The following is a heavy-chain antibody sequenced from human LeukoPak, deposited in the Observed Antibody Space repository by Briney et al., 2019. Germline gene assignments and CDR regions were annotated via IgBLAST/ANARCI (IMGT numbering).Heavy chain of an antibody. CDR2: ISSGGTYE. J-gene: IGHJ4*02. CDR1: GFTFSNYA. CDR3: ARDSTYYYDSGSSGPHYFDN. V-gene: IGHV3-30*01. D-gene: IGHD3-10*01. Sequence: GKSLRLSCAASGFTFSNYAMHWVRQAPGKGLEWVSLISSGGTYEYYADSVKGRFTISRDNSKNTLYLQLNSLRAEDTAVYYCARDSTYYYDSGSSGPHYFDNWGQGTLVTASS.